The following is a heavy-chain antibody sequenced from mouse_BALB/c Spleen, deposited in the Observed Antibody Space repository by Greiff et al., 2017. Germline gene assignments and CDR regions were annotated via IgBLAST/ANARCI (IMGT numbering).Heavy chain of an antibody. CDR3: ARLTYGSSFYFDY. D-gene: IGHD1-1*01. J-gene: IGHJ2*01. Sequence: EVQGVESGGGLVQPGGSRKLSCAASGFTFSSFGMHWVRQAPEKGLEWVAYISSGSSTIYYADTVKGRFTISRDNPKNTLFLQMTSLRSEDTAMYYCARLTYGSSFYFDYWGQGTTLTVSS. V-gene: IGHV5-17*02. CDR1: GFTFSSFG. CDR2: ISSGSSTI.